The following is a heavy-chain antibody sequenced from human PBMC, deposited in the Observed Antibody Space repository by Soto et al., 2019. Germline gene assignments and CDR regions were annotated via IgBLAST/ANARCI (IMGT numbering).Heavy chain of an antibody. Sequence: SETLFLTCTVSGGSISSGDYYWSWIRQPPGKGLEWIGYIYYSGSTYYNPSLKSRVTISVDTSKNQFSLKPSFVTAADTAVYYCARATIFGVVIFDYWGQGTLVTVSS. CDR3: ARATIFGVVIFDY. CDR2: IYYSGST. V-gene: IGHV4-30-4*01. D-gene: IGHD3-3*01. CDR1: GGSISSGDYY. J-gene: IGHJ4*02.